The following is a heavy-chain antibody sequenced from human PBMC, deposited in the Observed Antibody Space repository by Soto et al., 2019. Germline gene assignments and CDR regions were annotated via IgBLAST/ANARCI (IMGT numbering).Heavy chain of an antibody. CDR2: INAGNGDT. V-gene: IGHV1-3*01. Sequence: ASVKVSCKASGYTFTAYALHWVRQAPGHRLEWMGWINAGNGDTKYSQKFQDRVTINRDTSASTVYMEMSSLRSEDTTVYYCVRDVSISIDCWGQETPVTVPS. J-gene: IGHJ4*02. D-gene: IGHD3-3*01. CDR1: GYTFTAYA. CDR3: VRDVSISIDC.